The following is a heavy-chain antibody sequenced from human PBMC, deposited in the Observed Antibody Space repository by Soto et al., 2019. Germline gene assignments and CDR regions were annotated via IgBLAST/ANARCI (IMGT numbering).Heavy chain of an antibody. D-gene: IGHD6-13*01. Sequence: ASVKVSCKASGYTFTSYGISWVRQAPGQGLEWMGWISAYNGNTNYAQKLQGRVTMTTDTSTSTAYMELRSLRSDDTAVYYCAREVRAAAGRNWFDPWGQGTLVTVSS. V-gene: IGHV1-18*01. CDR3: AREVRAAAGRNWFDP. J-gene: IGHJ5*02. CDR2: ISAYNGNT. CDR1: GYTFTSYG.